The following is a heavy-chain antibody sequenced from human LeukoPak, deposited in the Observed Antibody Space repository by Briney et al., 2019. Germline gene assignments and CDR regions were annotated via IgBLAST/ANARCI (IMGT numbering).Heavy chain of an antibody. Sequence: SETLSLTCAVSGGSIRSYYWSWIRQPPGKGLEWIGEINHSGSTNYNPSLKSRVTISVDTSKNQFSLKLSSVTAADTAVYYCARHQRWLQYDAFDIWGQGTMVTVSS. D-gene: IGHD5-24*01. J-gene: IGHJ3*02. CDR2: INHSGST. CDR3: ARHQRWLQYDAFDI. V-gene: IGHV4-34*01. CDR1: GGSIRSYY.